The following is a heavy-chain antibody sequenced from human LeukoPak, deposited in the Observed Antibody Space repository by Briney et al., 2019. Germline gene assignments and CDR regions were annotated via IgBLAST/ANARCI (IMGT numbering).Heavy chain of an antibody. CDR3: AKGGRDDIVVVPAAIRNWFDP. D-gene: IGHD2-2*01. CDR2: IWYDGSNK. J-gene: IGHJ5*02. CDR1: GFTFSSYG. V-gene: IGHV3-33*06. Sequence: GRSLRLSCAASGFTFSSYGMHWVRQAPGKGLEWVAVIWYDGSNKYYADSVKGRFTISRDNSKNTLYLQMNSLRAEDTAVYYCAKGGRDDIVVVPAAIRNWFDPWGQGTLVTVSS.